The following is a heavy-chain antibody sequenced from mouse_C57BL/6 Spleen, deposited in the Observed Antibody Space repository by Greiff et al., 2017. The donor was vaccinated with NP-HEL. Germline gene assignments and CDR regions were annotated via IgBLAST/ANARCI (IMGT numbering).Heavy chain of an antibody. J-gene: IGHJ4*01. Sequence: EVQLVESGEGLVKPGGSLKLSCAASGFTFSSYAMSWVRQTPEKRLEWVAYISSGGDYIYYAATVKGRFTISRDNARNTLYLQMSSLKSEDTAMYYYTRELGYYAMDYWGQGTSVTVSS. CDR3: TRELGYYAMDY. CDR1: GFTFSSYA. V-gene: IGHV5-9-1*02. CDR2: ISSGGDYI. D-gene: IGHD4-1*01.